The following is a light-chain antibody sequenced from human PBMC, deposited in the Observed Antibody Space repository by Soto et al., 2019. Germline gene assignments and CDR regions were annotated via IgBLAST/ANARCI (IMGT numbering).Light chain of an antibody. J-gene: IGKJ2*01. CDR2: GAS. CDR1: QSVNSTY. V-gene: IGKV3-20*01. Sequence: EIVLTQSPGTLSLSPGERVTLSCRASQSVNSTYLAWYQQNPGQAPRLLIYGASSRATGIPDRFSGSGSGTDFTLTISRLEPEDFAVYFCQQYGSSSYTFGQGTKLEIK. CDR3: QQYGSSSYT.